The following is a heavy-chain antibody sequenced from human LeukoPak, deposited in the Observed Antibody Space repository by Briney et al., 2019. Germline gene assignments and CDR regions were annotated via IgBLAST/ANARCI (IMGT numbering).Heavy chain of an antibody. D-gene: IGHD3-22*01. CDR3: ARSSEGRYYYDSSGYSYFYYYMDV. V-gene: IGHV4-59*01. Sequence: SETLSLTCTVSGGSISSYYWSWIRQPPGKGLEWIGYIYYSGSTNYNPSLKSRVTVSVDTHKYQFSLKLNSVTAADTAVYYCARSSEGRYYYDSSGYSYFYYYMDVWGKGTTVTISS. J-gene: IGHJ6*03. CDR2: IYYSGST. CDR1: GGSISSYY.